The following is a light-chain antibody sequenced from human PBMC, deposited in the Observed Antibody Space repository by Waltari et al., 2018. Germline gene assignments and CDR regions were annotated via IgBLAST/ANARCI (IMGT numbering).Light chain of an antibody. CDR3: SSYRRSSTYVL. CDR1: SSDVGGYNF. V-gene: IGLV2-14*03. CDR2: DVS. J-gene: IGLJ2*01. Sequence: QSALTQPASVSGSPGQSITISCSGISSDVGGYNFVSWYQQHPGKAPKLLIFDVSNRPSGLSHRFSGSKSSNTASLTISGLQPEDEADYYCSSYRRSSTYVLLGGGTKLTVL.